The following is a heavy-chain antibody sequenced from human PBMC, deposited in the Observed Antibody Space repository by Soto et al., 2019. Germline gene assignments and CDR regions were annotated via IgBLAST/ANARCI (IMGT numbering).Heavy chain of an antibody. CDR1: GDSISSGDYH. J-gene: IGHJ5*02. Sequence: SETLSLTCIVSGDSISSGDYHWSWIRQHPGKGLEWIGYIYYSGSTYYNPSLKSRVTISIDASENQFSLKLTSVTAADTAVYYCARGGAAAGMGGGNWFDPWGQGTLVTVSS. D-gene: IGHD6-13*01. V-gene: IGHV4-31*03. CDR2: IYYSGST. CDR3: ARGGAAAGMGGGNWFDP.